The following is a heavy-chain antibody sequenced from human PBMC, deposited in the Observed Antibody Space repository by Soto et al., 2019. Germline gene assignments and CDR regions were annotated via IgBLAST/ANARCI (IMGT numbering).Heavy chain of an antibody. CDR3: ARHGHRLITSSYDFDY. CDR2: IYDSGST. CDR1: GGSISSISYY. Sequence: SSETLSLTCTVSGGSISSISYYWGWLRQPPGKGLEWIGSIYDSGSTYYNPSLKSRVTISVDTSKNQFSLKLSSVTAADTAVYYCARHGHRLITSSYDFDYWGQGTLVTVSS. V-gene: IGHV4-39*01. J-gene: IGHJ4*02. D-gene: IGHD1-20*01.